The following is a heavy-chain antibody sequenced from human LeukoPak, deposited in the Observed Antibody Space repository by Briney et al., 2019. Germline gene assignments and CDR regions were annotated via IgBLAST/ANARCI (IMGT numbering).Heavy chain of an antibody. D-gene: IGHD3-22*01. J-gene: IGHJ4*02. CDR3: AGGGDSGGYYYPMFDY. CDR2: IYYSGST. CDR1: GGSISSYY. V-gene: IGHV4-59*01. Sequence: SETLSLTCTVSGGSISSYYWSWIRQPPGKGLEWIGYIYYSGSTNNNPSLKSRVTISVDTSKNQFSLKLNSVTAADTAVYYCAGGGDSGGYYYPMFDYWGQGTLVTVSS.